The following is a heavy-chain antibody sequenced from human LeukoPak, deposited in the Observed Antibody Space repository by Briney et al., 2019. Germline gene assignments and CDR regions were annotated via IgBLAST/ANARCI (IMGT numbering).Heavy chain of an antibody. V-gene: IGHV3-30*04. CDR2: ISNDGTNE. Sequence: PGGSLRLSCAASGFTFSSYAMHWVRQAPGKGLEWVAVISNDGTNEYYADSVKGRLTISRDNSKNTLYLQMNSLRAEGTAVYYCAKDRAAATPYYVDVWGKGTTVTISS. D-gene: IGHD2-2*01. CDR1: GFTFSSYA. CDR3: AKDRAAATPYYVDV. J-gene: IGHJ6*03.